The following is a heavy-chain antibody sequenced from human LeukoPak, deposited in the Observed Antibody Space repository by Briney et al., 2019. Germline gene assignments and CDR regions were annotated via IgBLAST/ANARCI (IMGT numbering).Heavy chain of an antibody. V-gene: IGHV3-21*04. CDR2: ISSSSSYI. CDR3: AKEKGRGGNSERYAFDI. CDR1: GFTFSSYS. J-gene: IGHJ3*02. D-gene: IGHD4-23*01. Sequence: GGSLRLSCAASGFTFSSYSMNWVRRAPGKGLEWVSSISSSSSYIYYADSVKGPLTISRDNAKNTLYLQMNRLRAEDTAVYYCAKEKGRGGNSERYAFDIWGQGTMVTVSS.